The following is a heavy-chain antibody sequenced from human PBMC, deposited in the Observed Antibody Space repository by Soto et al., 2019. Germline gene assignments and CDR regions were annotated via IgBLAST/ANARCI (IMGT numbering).Heavy chain of an antibody. J-gene: IGHJ1*01. CDR1: GGSISSYY. V-gene: IGHV4-59*01. D-gene: IGHD6-19*01. CDR3: ASSSRWLLLQH. CDR2: IYYSGST. Sequence: TLSLTCTVSGGSISSYYWSWIRQPPGKGLEWIGYIYYSGSTNYNPSLKSQVTISVDTSKNQFSLKLSSVTAADTAVYYCASSSRWLLLQHWGQGTPVTVSS.